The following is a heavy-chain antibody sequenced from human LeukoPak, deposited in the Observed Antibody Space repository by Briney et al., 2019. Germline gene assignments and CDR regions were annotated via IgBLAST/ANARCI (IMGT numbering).Heavy chain of an antibody. J-gene: IGHJ1*01. CDR2: ISGSGGST. CDR3: ARSSGWDEYFQH. Sequence: GGSLRLSCAASGFTFSSYAMSWVRQAPGEGLEWVSAISGSGGSTYYADSVKGRFTISRDNSKNTLYLQMNSLRAEDTAVYYCARSSGWDEYFQHWGQGTLVTVSS. D-gene: IGHD6-19*01. V-gene: IGHV3-23*01. CDR1: GFTFSSYA.